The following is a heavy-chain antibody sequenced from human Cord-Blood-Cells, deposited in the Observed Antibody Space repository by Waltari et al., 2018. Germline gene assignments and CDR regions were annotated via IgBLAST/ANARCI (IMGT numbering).Heavy chain of an antibody. J-gene: IGHJ4*02. Sequence: QVQLQESGPGLVKPSEPLSLTCTVSGCSISSHSWSWIRQPPGKGLEWIGYIYYSGSTNYNPSLKSRVTISVDTSKNQFSLKLSSVTAADTAVYYCARGLLGATFDYWGQGTLVTVSS. D-gene: IGHD1-26*01. CDR2: IYYSGST. CDR1: GCSISSHS. CDR3: ARGLLGATFDY. V-gene: IGHV4-59*11.